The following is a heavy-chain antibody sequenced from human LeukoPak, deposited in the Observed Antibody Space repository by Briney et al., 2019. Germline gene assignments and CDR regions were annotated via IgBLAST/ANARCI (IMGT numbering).Heavy chain of an antibody. J-gene: IGHJ6*02. CDR3: ARDQYSYGPDYYYYYGMDV. CDR1: GFTFSSYA. Sequence: GGSLRLSCAASGFTFSSYAMHWVRQAPGKGLEWVAVISYDGSNKYYADSVKGRFTISRDNSKNTLYLQMNSLRAEDTAVYYCARDQYSYGPDYYYYYGMDVWGQGTTVTVSS. CDR2: ISYDGSNK. D-gene: IGHD5-18*01. V-gene: IGHV3-30-3*01.